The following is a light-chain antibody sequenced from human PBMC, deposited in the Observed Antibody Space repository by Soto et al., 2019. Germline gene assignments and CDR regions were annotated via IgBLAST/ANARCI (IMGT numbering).Light chain of an antibody. J-gene: IGKJ1*01. CDR2: GAS. CDR3: QQYGSSPET. Sequence: EIVLTQSPGTLSLSPGERATLSCRASQSVRSNFLSWYQQQPGQAPRLLIYGASSRATGIPDMFSGSGSGTDFTLTVSILEPGEFAVYYCQQYGSSPETFGQGTKVEIK. V-gene: IGKV3-20*01. CDR1: QSVRSNF.